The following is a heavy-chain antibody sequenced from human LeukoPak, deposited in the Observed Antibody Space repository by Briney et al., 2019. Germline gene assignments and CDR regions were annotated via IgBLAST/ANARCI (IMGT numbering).Heavy chain of an antibody. D-gene: IGHD6-19*01. V-gene: IGHV4-59*08. CDR1: GGSISSYY. CDR3: ARWYSSGWAFDY. CDR2: IHYSGST. Sequence: SETLSLTCTVSGGSISSYYWNWIRQPPGKGLEWIGYIHYSGSTKYNPSLKSRVTISVDTSKKQFSLKLSSVTAADTAVYYCARWYSSGWAFDYWGQGTLVTVSS. J-gene: IGHJ4*02.